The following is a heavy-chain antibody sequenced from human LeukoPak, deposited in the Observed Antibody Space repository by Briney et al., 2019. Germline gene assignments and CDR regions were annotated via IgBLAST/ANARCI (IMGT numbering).Heavy chain of an antibody. V-gene: IGHV7-4-1*02. CDR1: GYTFTSYA. CDR3: ARDLDGAARPTAVAAAGSGGDY. J-gene: IGHJ4*02. D-gene: IGHD6-13*01. CDR2: INTNTGNP. Sequence: RASVKVSCKASGYTFTSYAMNWVRQAPGQGLEWMGWINTNTGNPTYAQGLTGRFVFSLDTSVSTAYLQISSLKAEDTAVYYCARDLDGAARPTAVAAAGSGGDYWGQGTLVTVSS.